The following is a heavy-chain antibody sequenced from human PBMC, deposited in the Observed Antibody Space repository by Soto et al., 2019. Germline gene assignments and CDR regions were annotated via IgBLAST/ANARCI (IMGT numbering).Heavy chain of an antibody. CDR2: IYYSGST. J-gene: IGHJ4*02. CDR3: ASGGVRRDFWSGYYLGADEVCYFDY. D-gene: IGHD3-3*01. CDR1: GGSISSSSYY. Sequence: PSETLSLTCTVSGGSISSSSYYWGWIRQPPGKGLEWIGSIYYSGSTYYNPSLQSRVTISVDTSKNQFSLKLSSVTAADTAVYYCASGGVRRDFWSGYYLGADEVCYFDYWGQGTLVTVSS. V-gene: IGHV4-39*01.